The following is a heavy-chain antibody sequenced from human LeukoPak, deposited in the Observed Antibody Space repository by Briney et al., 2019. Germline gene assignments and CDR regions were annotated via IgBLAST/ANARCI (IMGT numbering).Heavy chain of an antibody. CDR3: ARGLSYDILTGLPNWFDP. Sequence: SVKVSCEASGGTFSSYAISWVRQAPGQGLEWMGGIIPIFGTANYAQKFQGRVTITADKSTSTAYMELSSLRSEDTAVYYCARGLSYDILTGLPNWFDPWGQGTLVTVSS. J-gene: IGHJ5*02. CDR1: GGTFSSYA. D-gene: IGHD3-9*01. V-gene: IGHV1-69*06. CDR2: IIPIFGTA.